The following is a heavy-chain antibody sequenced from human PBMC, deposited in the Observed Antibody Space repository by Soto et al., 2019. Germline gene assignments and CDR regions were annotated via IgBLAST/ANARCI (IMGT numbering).Heavy chain of an antibody. Sequence: QVQLVQSGAEVKKPGSSVKVSCKASGGTFSSYIISWVRQAPGQGLEWMGRIIPILGIANDAQKFQGRVTITADKATSTAYMELSSLRSEDTAVYYCANKDYDSSEYYYYGMDVWGQGTTVTVSS. D-gene: IGHD3-22*01. CDR1: GGTFSSYI. CDR2: IIPILGIA. V-gene: IGHV1-69*02. CDR3: ANKDYDSSEYYYYGMDV. J-gene: IGHJ6*02.